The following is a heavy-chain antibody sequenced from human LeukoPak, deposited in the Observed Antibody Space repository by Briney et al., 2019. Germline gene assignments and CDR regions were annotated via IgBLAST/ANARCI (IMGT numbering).Heavy chain of an antibody. J-gene: IGHJ4*02. CDR2: INHSGST. CDR3: ARGLGGSGSYSESYFDY. V-gene: IGHV4-34*01. Sequence: SETLSLTCAVYGGSFSGYYWSWIRQPPGKGLEWIGEINHSGSTNYNPSLKSRVTISVDTSKNQFSLKLSSVTAADTAVYYCARGLGGSGSYSESYFDYWGQGTLVTVSS. CDR1: GGSFSGYY. D-gene: IGHD3-10*01.